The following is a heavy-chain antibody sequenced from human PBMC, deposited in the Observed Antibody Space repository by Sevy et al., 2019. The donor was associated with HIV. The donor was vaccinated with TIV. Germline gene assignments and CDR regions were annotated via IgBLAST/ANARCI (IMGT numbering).Heavy chain of an antibody. Sequence: GGSLSLSCVASGFTFSDHYMEWVRQAPGKGLEWVGRTRNKADGYTTEYAASVKGRFTISRDESKNSLYVQMNSLKTEETAVYYCATHAGIAAAGRVFDYWGQGTLVTVSS. D-gene: IGHD6-13*01. J-gene: IGHJ4*02. CDR1: GFTFSDHY. CDR2: TRNKADGYTT. CDR3: ATHAGIAAAGRVFDY. V-gene: IGHV3-72*01.